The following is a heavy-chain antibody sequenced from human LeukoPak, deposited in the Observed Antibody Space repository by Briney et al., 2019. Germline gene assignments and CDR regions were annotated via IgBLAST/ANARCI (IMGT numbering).Heavy chain of an antibody. Sequence: RGSLRLSCAASGFTFNSYGMSWVRQAPGKGLEWVSAISGSGGSTYYADSVKGRFTISRDNSKNTLYLQMNSLRAEDTAVYYCAKGLEQWLVLGDYWGQGTLVTVSS. CDR2: ISGSGGST. CDR3: AKGLEQWLVLGDY. J-gene: IGHJ4*02. V-gene: IGHV3-23*01. CDR1: GFTFNSYG. D-gene: IGHD6-19*01.